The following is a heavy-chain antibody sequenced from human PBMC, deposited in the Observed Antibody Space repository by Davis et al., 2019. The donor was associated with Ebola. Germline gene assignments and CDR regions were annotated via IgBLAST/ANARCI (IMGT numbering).Heavy chain of an antibody. Sequence: AASVKVSCKASGGTFSSYGISWVRQAPGQGLEWMGWISAYNGNTNYAQKLQGRVTMTTDTSTSTAYMELRSLRSDDTAVYYCARAETYYDFWSGYDYYYYGMDVWGQGTTVTVSS. J-gene: IGHJ6*02. CDR3: ARAETYYDFWSGYDYYYYGMDV. CDR2: ISAYNGNT. D-gene: IGHD3-3*01. CDR1: GGTFSSYG. V-gene: IGHV1-18*01.